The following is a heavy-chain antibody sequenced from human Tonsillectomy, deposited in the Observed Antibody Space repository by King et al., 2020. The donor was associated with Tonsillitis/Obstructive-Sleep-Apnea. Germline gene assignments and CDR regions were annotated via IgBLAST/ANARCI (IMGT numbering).Heavy chain of an antibody. CDR2: ISGGGGST. Sequence: VQLVESGGGLVQPGGSLRLSCAASGITFSSYAMSWVRQAPGKGLEWVSTISGGGGSTYYADSVKGRLTISRDNSKNTLYLQMNRLRPEDTAVYYCAKAMVQGIIITIFDYWGQGTLVTVSS. J-gene: IGHJ4*02. CDR3: AKAMVQGIIITIFDY. CDR1: GITFSSYA. V-gene: IGHV3-23*04. D-gene: IGHD3-10*01.